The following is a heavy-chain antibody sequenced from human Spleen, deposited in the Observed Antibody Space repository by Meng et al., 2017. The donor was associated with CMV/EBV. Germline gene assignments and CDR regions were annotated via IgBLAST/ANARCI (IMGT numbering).Heavy chain of an antibody. CDR3: ARAIAVAGAGIAFDV. V-gene: IGHV3-74*01. J-gene: IGHJ3*01. D-gene: IGHD6-19*01. CDR2: ISGDGIST. CDR1: GFTFSTYC. Sequence: SGFTFSTYCMHWVRQAPGKGLVWVSHISGDGISTSYADSVKGRFTISRDNAKNTLYLQMNSLRAEDTAVYYCARAIAVAGAGIAFDVWGQGTMVTVSS.